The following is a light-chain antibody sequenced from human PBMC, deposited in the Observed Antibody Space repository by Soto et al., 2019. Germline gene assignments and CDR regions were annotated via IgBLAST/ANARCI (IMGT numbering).Light chain of an antibody. CDR2: NNS. CDR1: SSNIGSYP. V-gene: IGLV1-44*01. J-gene: IGLJ3*02. Sequence: QSVLTQPPSASGTPGQRVTMSCSGSSSNIGSYPVNWFQQLPGTAPKLLISNNSQRPSGVPDRFSGSKSGTTASLAISGLQSEDEADYHCATWDDSLNAWLFGGGTKVTVL. CDR3: ATWDDSLNAWL.